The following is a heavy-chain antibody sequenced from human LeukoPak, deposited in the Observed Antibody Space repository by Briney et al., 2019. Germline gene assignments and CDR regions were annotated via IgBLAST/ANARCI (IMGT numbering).Heavy chain of an antibody. CDR2: IKSKTDGGTT. J-gene: IGHJ4*02. CDR3: TTDPSYYDFWSGYSYYFDY. V-gene: IGHV3-15*01. Sequence: GGSLRLSCAASGFTFSSYWMSWVRQAPGKGLEWVGRIKSKTDGGTTDYAAPVKGRFTISRDDSKNTLYLQMNSLKTEDTAVYYCTTDPSYYDFWSGYSYYFDYWGQGTLVTVSS. D-gene: IGHD3-3*01. CDR1: GFTFSSYW.